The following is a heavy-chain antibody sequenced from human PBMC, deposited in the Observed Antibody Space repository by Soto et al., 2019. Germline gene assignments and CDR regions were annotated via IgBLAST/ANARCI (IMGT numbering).Heavy chain of an antibody. Sequence: EVQLVESGGGLVQPGRSLRLSCAASGFSFDGYAMNWVRQPPGKGLEWVSGISWNGGNIDYADSVKGRFTISRDNAKNSLYLQMNSLRAEDTALYYCVKASTYSSSQGWFDPWGQGTTVTVSS. CDR1: GFSFDGYA. J-gene: IGHJ5*02. CDR2: ISWNGGNI. V-gene: IGHV3-9*01. CDR3: VKASTYSSSQGWFDP. D-gene: IGHD6-6*01.